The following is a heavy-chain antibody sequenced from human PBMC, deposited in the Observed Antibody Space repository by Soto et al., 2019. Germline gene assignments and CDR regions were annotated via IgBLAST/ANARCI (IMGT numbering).Heavy chain of an antibody. D-gene: IGHD3-3*01. J-gene: IGHJ2*01. Sequence: QVQLQESGPGLVKPSQTLYLTCTVSDDSISSGGYYWSWIRHHPGKGLEWIGYIYYSGSTYYNPSPRSPVTLSVHTSKSQFSVKLSSVTAAATAVYYCAAEPDDFWGGYIGAYSDRCGRGTLVTVSS. CDR2: IYYSGST. V-gene: IGHV4-31*01. CDR1: DDSISSGGYY. CDR3: AAEPDDFWGGYIGAYSDR.